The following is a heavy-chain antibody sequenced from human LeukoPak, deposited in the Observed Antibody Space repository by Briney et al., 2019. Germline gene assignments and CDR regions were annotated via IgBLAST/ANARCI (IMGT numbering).Heavy chain of an antibody. V-gene: IGHV1-8*01. CDR3: ASEPIGYCSGGSCYTGDY. J-gene: IGHJ4*02. CDR1: GYTFTSYD. CDR2: MNPNSGNT. Sequence: GASVKVSCKASGYTFTSYDINWVRQATGQGLEWMGWMNPNSGNTGYAQKFRGRVTMTRNTSISTAYMELSSLRSEDTAVYYCASEPIGYCSGGSCYTGDYWGQGTLVTVSS. D-gene: IGHD2-15*01.